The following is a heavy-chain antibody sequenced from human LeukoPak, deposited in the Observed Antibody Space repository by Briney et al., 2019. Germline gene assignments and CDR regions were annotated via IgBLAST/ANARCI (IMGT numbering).Heavy chain of an antibody. D-gene: IGHD6-19*01. V-gene: IGHV4-34*01. J-gene: IGHJ4*02. CDR3: ARPRYSSGWSIFDY. CDR1: GGSFSGYY. CDR2: INHSGST. Sequence: SETLSLTCAVYGGSFSGYYWSWIRQPPGKGLEWIGEINHSGSTNYNPSLKSRVIISVDTSKNQFSLKLSSVTAADTAVYYCARPRYSSGWSIFDYWGQGTLVTVSS.